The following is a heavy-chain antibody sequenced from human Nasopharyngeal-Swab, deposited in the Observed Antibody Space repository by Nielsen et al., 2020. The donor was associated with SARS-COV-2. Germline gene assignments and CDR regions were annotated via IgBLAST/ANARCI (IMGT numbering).Heavy chain of an antibody. CDR2: IWYDGSTK. D-gene: IGHD3-10*01. V-gene: IGHV3-33*01. CDR1: GFSFSTYG. CDR3: ARGSSVHAFDV. Sequence: GESLKISCAASGFSFSTYGMHWVRQSPVKGLEWLTNIWYDGSTKYYADSVKGRFTVSRDNSKNTLFLEMGGLRAEDTAVYYCARGSSVHAFDVWGRGTEVTVSS. J-gene: IGHJ3*01.